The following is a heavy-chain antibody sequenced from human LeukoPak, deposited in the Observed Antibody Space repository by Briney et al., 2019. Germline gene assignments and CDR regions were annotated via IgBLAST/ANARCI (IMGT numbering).Heavy chain of an antibody. CDR3: AREAYCSGSSCLPLDV. J-gene: IGHJ6*02. CDR2: ISGRSTYI. D-gene: IGHD2-15*01. CDR1: GFTFNDYC. V-gene: IGHV3-21*01. Sequence: GGSLRLSCAASGFTFNDYCMNWVRQAPGKGLEWVSSISGRSTYIYYADSMKGRFTISRDNAKNSLYLQMSSLRAEDTAVYYCAREAYCSGSSCLPLDVWGQGTTVTVSS.